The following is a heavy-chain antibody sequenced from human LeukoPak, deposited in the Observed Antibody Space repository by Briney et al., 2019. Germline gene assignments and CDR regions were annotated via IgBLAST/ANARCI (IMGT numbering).Heavy chain of an antibody. CDR3: AREKDYGDYAVDAFDI. J-gene: IGHJ3*02. V-gene: IGHV1-69*01. CDR1: GGTFSSYA. CDR2: IIPIFGTA. Sequence: GSSVKVSCKASGGTFSSYATSWVRQAPGQGLEWMGGIIPIFGTANYAQKFQGRVTITADESTSTAYMELSSLRSEDTAVYYCAREKDYGDYAVDAFDIWGQGTMVTVSS. D-gene: IGHD4-17*01.